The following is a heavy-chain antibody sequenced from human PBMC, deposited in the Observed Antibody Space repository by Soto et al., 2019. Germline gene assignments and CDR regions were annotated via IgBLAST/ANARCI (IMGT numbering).Heavy chain of an antibody. V-gene: IGHV5-51*01. D-gene: IGHD6-13*01. CDR3: ARQPPRIAAAGTVYYYGMDV. J-gene: IGHJ6*02. CDR1: GYSFTSYW. CDR2: IYPGDSDT. Sequence: GESLKISCKGSGYSFTSYWIGWVRQMPGKGLEWMGIIYPGDSDTRYSPSFQGQVTISADESISTAYLQWSSLKASDTAMYYCARQPPRIAAAGTVYYYGMDVWGQGTTVTVSS.